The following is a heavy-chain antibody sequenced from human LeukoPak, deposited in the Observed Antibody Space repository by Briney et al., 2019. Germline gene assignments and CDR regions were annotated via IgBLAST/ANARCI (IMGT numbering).Heavy chain of an antibody. CDR2: INHSGST. J-gene: IGHJ5*02. Sequence: PSETLSLTCAVYGGSFSGYYWSWIRQPPGKGLEWIGEINHSGSTNYNPSLKSRVTISVDTSKNQFSLKLSSVAAADTAVYYCARGRWFDPWGQGTLVTVSS. CDR3: ARGRWFDP. CDR1: GGSFSGYY. V-gene: IGHV4-34*01.